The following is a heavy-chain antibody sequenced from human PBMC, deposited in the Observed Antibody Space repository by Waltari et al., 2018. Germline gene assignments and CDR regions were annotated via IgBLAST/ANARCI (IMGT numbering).Heavy chain of an antibody. CDR1: VFTVSSDY. V-gene: IGHV3-53*02. CDR2: IYSSGST. D-gene: IGHD5-18*01. J-gene: IGHJ4*02. Sequence: EVQLVETGGGLIQPGGSVRLSCAASVFTVSSDYMSWVRQAPGKGLECVSVIYSSGSTYYADSVKGRFTISRDNSKNTVYLQMHSLRAEDTAVYYCAREGVDTANDYWGQGTQVTVSS. CDR3: AREGVDTANDY.